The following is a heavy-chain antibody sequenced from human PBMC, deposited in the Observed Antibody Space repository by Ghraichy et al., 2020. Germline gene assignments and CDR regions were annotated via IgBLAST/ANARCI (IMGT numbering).Heavy chain of an antibody. D-gene: IGHD3-22*01. V-gene: IGHV4-4*02. CDR1: GGSISSSNW. Sequence: SETLSLTCAVSGGSISSSNWWSWVRQPPGKGLEWIGEIYHSGSTNYNPSLKSRVTISVDKSKNQFSLKLSSVTAADTAVYYCASLPRYDSSGGGSYWGQGTLVTVSS. CDR3: ASLPRYDSSGGGSY. CDR2: IYHSGST. J-gene: IGHJ4*02.